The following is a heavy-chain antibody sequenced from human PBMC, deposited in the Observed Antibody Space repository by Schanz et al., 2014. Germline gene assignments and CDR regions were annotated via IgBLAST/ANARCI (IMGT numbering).Heavy chain of an antibody. Sequence: QVQLVQSGAEAKKPGASVKVSCKASGYSFTTYDVNWVRQATGQGLEWMGWMNSKTGNTGYAQRFQGRVTMTRNTSIPTAYLELSSLRSGYASVYYCTKGRTFGRWGQGTLVTVSS. D-gene: IGHD3-16*01. CDR1: GYSFTTYD. V-gene: IGHV1-8*01. J-gene: IGHJ4*02. CDR2: MNSKTGNT. CDR3: TKGRTFGR.